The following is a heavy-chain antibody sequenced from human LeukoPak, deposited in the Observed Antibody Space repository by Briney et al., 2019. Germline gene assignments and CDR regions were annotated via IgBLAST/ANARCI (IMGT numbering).Heavy chain of an antibody. CDR1: GYSISSGYY. CDR3: ARDTPPDYVGNWFDP. D-gene: IGHD4-17*01. V-gene: IGHV4-61*02. Sequence: PSETLSLTCAVSGYSISSGYYWGWIRQPAGKGLEWIGRIYTSGSTNYNPSLKSRVTISVDTSKNQFSLKLSSVTAADTAVYYCARDTPPDYVGNWFDPWGQGTLVTVSS. J-gene: IGHJ5*02. CDR2: IYTSGST.